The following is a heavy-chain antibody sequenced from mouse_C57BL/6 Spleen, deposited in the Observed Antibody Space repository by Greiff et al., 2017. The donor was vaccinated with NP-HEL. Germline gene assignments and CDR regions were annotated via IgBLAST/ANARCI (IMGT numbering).Heavy chain of an antibody. V-gene: IGHV5-16*01. CDR2: INYDGSST. CDR3: ARRGDYDAMDY. Sequence: EVQLVESEGGLVQPGSSMKLSCTASGFTFSDYYMAWVRQVPEKGLEWVANINYDGSSTYYLDSLKSRFIISRDNAKNILYLQMSSLKSEDTATYYCARRGDYDAMDYWGQGTSVTVSS. CDR1: GFTFSDYY. J-gene: IGHJ4*01.